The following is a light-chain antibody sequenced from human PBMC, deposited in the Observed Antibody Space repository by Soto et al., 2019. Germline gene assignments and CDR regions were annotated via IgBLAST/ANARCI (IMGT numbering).Light chain of an antibody. CDR3: QSYASSLRGWV. CDR1: SSNIGAGYD. V-gene: IGLV1-40*01. J-gene: IGLJ3*02. CDR2: GNS. Sequence: QSVLTQPPSVSGAPGQRVTISCTGSSSNIGAGYDVHWYQQLPGTAPKLLIYGNSNRPSGVPDRFSGSKSGTSASLAITGLKAEEEANYYCQSYASSLRGWVFGGGTKLTVL.